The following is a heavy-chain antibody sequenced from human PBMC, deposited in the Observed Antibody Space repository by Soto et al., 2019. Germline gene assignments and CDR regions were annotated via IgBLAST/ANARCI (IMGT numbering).Heavy chain of an antibody. CDR2: FIAMLGTP. CDR1: GGTFGSQG. Sequence: SVKVSCKASGGTFGSQGIAWVRQAPGQGLEWMGGFIAMLGTPTYAKKVQGRATISADESLTSSYLELRSLRSEGTGVYFCARGAMANFDYWGPGTVVSVSS. D-gene: IGHD5-18*01. J-gene: IGHJ4*02. V-gene: IGHV1-69*13. CDR3: ARGAMANFDY.